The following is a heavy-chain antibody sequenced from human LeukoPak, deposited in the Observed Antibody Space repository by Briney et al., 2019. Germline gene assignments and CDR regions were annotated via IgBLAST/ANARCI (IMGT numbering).Heavy chain of an antibody. CDR2: ISSSSSYI. V-gene: IGHV3-21*01. D-gene: IGHD1-1*01. CDR1: GFTFSSYS. J-gene: IGHJ4*02. CDR3: AGDQRRYFDY. Sequence: PGGSLRLSCAASGFTFSSYSMNWVRQAPGKGLEWVSSISSSSSYIYYADSVKGRFTISRDNAKNSLYLQMNRLRAEDTAVYYCAGDQRRYFDYWGQGTLVTVSS.